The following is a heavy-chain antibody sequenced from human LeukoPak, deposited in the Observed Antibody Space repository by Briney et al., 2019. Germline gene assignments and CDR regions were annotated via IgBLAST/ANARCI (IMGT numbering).Heavy chain of an antibody. V-gene: IGHV1-2*06. CDR3: ARDYGDYVAFDI. Sequence: ASVKVSCKASGYTFTCYYMHWVRQAPGQGLDWMRRINPNSGGTNYAQKFQGRVTITRDTSISTAYMELSRLRSDDTAVYYCARDYGDYVAFDIWGQGTMVTVSS. D-gene: IGHD4-17*01. J-gene: IGHJ3*02. CDR2: INPNSGGT. CDR1: GYTFTCYY.